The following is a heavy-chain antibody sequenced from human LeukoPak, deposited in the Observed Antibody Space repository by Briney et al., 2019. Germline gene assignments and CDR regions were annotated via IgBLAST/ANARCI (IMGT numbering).Heavy chain of an antibody. D-gene: IGHD6-13*01. J-gene: IGHJ4*02. CDR2: ISGSGDST. V-gene: IGHV3-23*01. CDR3: AKVGIAGPSRGGGYLDY. CDR1: GFTFSNYA. Sequence: GGSLRLSCAASGFTFSNYAMTWVRQAPGMGLEWVSSISGSGDSTYYADSEKGRFTISRDNSKNTLHLQMDSLRVEDTVIYYCAKVGIAGPSRGGGYLDYWGQGTPVTVSS.